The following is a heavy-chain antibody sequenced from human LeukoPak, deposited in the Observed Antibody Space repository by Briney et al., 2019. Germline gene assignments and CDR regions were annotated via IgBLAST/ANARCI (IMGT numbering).Heavy chain of an antibody. D-gene: IGHD6-19*01. CDR2: IKSKANSYAT. CDR3: TRHKEASSDWFSFFISNWFDP. Sequence: GGSLRLSCAASGFTFSGSAMHWVRQASGKGLGWVGRIKSKANSYATAYAASGKGRFIISRDDSKNTAYLQMNSLKTEDTAVYYCTRHKEASSDWFSFFISNWFDPWGQGTLVTVSS. J-gene: IGHJ5*02. CDR1: GFTFSGSA. V-gene: IGHV3-73*01.